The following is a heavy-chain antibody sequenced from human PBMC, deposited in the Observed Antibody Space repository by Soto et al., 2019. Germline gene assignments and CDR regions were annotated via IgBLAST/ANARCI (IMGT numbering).Heavy chain of an antibody. D-gene: IGHD2-15*01. CDR3: ARGGYCSGASCYTPASAYYYSYGMDV. CDR2: INHSGST. J-gene: IGHJ6*02. CDR1: GGSFSGYY. Sequence: PSETLSLTCAVYGGSFSGYYWSWIRQPPGKGLEWMGEINHSGSTNYNPSLKRRGTISVDTSKNQFSLKLSAGTAADTAVYYCARGGYCSGASCYTPASAYYYSYGMDVWGQGTTVTVSS. V-gene: IGHV4-34*01.